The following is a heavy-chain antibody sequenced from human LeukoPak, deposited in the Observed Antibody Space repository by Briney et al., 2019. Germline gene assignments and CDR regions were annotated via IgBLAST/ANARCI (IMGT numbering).Heavy chain of an antibody. D-gene: IGHD3-16*02. V-gene: IGHV1-18*01. J-gene: IGHJ4*02. CDR1: GHTFTSYG. Sequence: ASVKVSCKASGHTFTSYGISWVRQAPGQGLEWMGWISAYNGNTNYAQKLQGRVTMTTDTSTSTAYMELRSLRSDDTAVYYCARDRVYDYVWGSYRPLDYWGQGTLVTVSS. CDR3: ARDRVYDYVWGSYRPLDY. CDR2: ISAYNGNT.